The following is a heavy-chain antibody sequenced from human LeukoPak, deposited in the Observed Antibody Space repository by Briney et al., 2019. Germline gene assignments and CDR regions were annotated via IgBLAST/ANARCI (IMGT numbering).Heavy chain of an antibody. Sequence: GGSLRLSCAASGFTFSSYSMNWVRQAPGKGLEWVSSISSSSSYIYYADSVKGQFTISRDNAKNSLYLQMNSLRAEDTAVYYCARDSSGRDGYNYDFDYWGQGTLVTVSS. V-gene: IGHV3-21*01. CDR1: GFTFSSYS. CDR2: ISSSSSYI. D-gene: IGHD5-24*01. J-gene: IGHJ4*02. CDR3: ARDSSGRDGYNYDFDY.